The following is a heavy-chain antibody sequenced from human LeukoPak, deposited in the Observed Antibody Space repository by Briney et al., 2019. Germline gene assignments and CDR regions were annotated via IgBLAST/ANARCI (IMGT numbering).Heavy chain of an antibody. CDR2: IYYSGST. V-gene: IGHV4-59*01. CDR3: ARGNYDFWSGYYYQPFDY. Sequence: SETLSLTCTVSGXSISSYYWSWIRQPPGKGLEWIAYIYYSGSTNYNPSLKSRVTISVDTSKSQFSLKLSSVTAADTAVYYCARGNYDFWSGYYYQPFDYWGQGTLVTVSS. CDR1: GXSISSYY. D-gene: IGHD3-3*01. J-gene: IGHJ4*02.